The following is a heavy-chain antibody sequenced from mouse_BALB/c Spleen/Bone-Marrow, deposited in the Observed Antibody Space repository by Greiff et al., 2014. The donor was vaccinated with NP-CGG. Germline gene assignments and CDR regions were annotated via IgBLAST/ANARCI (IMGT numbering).Heavy chain of an antibody. CDR1: GYTFTSYW. CDR3: ARRELGPRWFTY. CDR2: IDPSDSYT. D-gene: IGHD3-1*01. J-gene: IGHJ3*01. Sequence: VKLVESGAEFVKPGASVKLSCKASGYTFTSYWMHWVKQRPGQGLEWIGEIDPSDSYTNYNQKFKGKATLTVDKSSSTAYMQLISLTSEDSAVYYCARRELGPRWFTYWGQGTLVTVSA. V-gene: IGHV1-69*02.